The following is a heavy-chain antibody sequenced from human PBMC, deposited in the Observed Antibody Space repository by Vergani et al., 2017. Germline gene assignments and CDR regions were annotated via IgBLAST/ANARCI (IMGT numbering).Heavy chain of an antibody. CDR1: GYPFTSYY. V-gene: IGHV1-46*03. CDR3: ARDRAAVAVDY. D-gene: IGHD6-19*01. CDR2: INPSGGST. Sequence: QVQLVQSGAEVKKPGASVKVSCKASGYPFTSYYMHWVRQAPGQGLEWMGIINPSGGSTSYAPKFQGRVTMTRDTSTSTVYMELSSLRSEDTAVYYCARDRAAVAVDYWGQGTLVTVSS. J-gene: IGHJ4*02.